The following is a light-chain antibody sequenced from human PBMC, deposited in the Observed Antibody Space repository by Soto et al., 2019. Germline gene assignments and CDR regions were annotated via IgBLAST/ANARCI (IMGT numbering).Light chain of an antibody. CDR2: GAS. CDR3: QQYRTSAQT. J-gene: IGKJ1*01. Sequence: EIVLTQSPGTLSLSPGESATLSCRAIQTVGSDYLAWYQQRPGQAPRLIIYGASSRATGIPDRFSGSGSGTHFTLTISSLEPEDFSLYYCQQYRTSAQTFGQGTKVEIK. V-gene: IGKV3-20*01. CDR1: QTVGSDY.